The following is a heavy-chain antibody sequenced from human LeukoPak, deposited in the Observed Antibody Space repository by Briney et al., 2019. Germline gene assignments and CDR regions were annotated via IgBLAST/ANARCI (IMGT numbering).Heavy chain of an antibody. J-gene: IGHJ6*02. CDR2: INHSGST. CDR1: GGSFSGYY. D-gene: IGHD6-13*01. V-gene: IGHV4-34*01. Sequence: PSETLSLTCAVYGGSFSGYYWSWIRQPPGKGLEWIGEINHSGSTNYNPSLKSRVTISVDTSKNQFSLKLSSVTAADTAVYYCARGRIAAAGHYYYGMDVWGQGTTVIVSS. CDR3: ARGRIAAAGHYYYGMDV.